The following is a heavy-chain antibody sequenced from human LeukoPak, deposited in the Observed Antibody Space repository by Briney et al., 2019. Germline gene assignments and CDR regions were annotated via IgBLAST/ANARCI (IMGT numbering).Heavy chain of an antibody. V-gene: IGHV4-4*07. CDR3: ARGEYYYDSSGYEFDY. Sequence: SETLSLTCTVSGGSISSYYWSWIRQPAGKGLEWIGRIYTSGSTNYNPSLKSRVTMSVDTSKNQFSLKLSSVTAADTAVYYCARGEYYYDSSGYEFDYWGQGTLVTVSS. CDR1: GGSISSYY. D-gene: IGHD3-22*01. J-gene: IGHJ4*02. CDR2: IYTSGST.